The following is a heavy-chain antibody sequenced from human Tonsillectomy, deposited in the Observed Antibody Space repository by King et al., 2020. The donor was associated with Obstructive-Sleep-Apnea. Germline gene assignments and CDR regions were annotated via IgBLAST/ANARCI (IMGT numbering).Heavy chain of an antibody. V-gene: IGHV7-4-1*02. CDR2: INTNTGNP. D-gene: IGHD3-10*01. Sequence: QLVQSGSELKKPGASVKVSCKASGYTFTSFPMNWVRQAPGQGLEWMGWINTNTGNPTYAQGFTGRFVFSLDTSVSTAYLQISSLKAEDTAVYFCARDYEFPPDRFGDWDYLGQGTLVTVSS. J-gene: IGHJ4*02. CDR1: GYTFTSFP. CDR3: ARDYEFPPDRFGDWDY.